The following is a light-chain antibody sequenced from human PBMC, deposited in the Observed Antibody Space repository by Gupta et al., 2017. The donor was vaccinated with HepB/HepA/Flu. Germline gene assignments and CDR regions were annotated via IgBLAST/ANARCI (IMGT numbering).Light chain of an antibody. CDR2: GAS. CDR3: QQYGSSPYT. Sequence: EIVLTQSPGTLSLSPGERATLSCRASQSVSSSYLAWYQQKPGQAPRLLIYGASSRATGIPDRFSGSGSGTDFTRTISRLEPEDGAVYYWQQYGSSPYTFGQGTKLEIK. V-gene: IGKV3-20*01. CDR1: QSVSSSY. J-gene: IGKJ2*01.